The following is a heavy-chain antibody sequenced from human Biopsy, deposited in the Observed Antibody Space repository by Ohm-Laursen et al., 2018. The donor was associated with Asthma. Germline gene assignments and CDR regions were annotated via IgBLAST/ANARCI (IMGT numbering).Heavy chain of an antibody. D-gene: IGHD3-16*01. V-gene: IGHV4-30-4*01. Sequence: SETLSLTCTVSGGSISSGAYYWSWVRQPPGKSLEWIGYIYYIGSTYYNPSLKSRVAISPDTSKNQFSLKLSSVTAADTAVYFCARRGGVRRYFDYWGQGTRVTVSS. CDR2: IYYIGST. CDR3: ARRGGVRRYFDY. J-gene: IGHJ4*02. CDR1: GGSISSGAYY.